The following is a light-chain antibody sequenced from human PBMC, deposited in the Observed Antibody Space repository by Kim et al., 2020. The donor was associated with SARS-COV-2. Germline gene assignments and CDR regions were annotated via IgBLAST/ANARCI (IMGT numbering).Light chain of an antibody. CDR3: QQYYRYPPT. V-gene: IGKV1-16*02. CDR2: AAS. Sequence: DIQVTQSPSSLSASVGDRVTITCRASEDIRIHLAWFQHKPGKAPKPLIYAASSLQSGVPSKFSGSGSRTDFTLTISGLQPEDSATYYCQQYYRYPPTFGGGTQVDIK. J-gene: IGKJ4*01. CDR1: EDIRIH.